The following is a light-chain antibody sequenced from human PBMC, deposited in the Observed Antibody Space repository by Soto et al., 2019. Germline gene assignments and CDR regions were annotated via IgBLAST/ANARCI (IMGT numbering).Light chain of an antibody. Sequence: EIMMAQSPPTLSVSPGERATLSCRASQSVSSSLAWYQQKPGQAPRLLIYGASTRATGTPARFSGSGSGTEFTLTISSLEPEDFAVYYCQQRSNWTFGQGTKVDTK. CDR2: GAS. CDR1: QSVSSS. J-gene: IGKJ1*01. CDR3: QQRSNWT. V-gene: IGKV3-15*01.